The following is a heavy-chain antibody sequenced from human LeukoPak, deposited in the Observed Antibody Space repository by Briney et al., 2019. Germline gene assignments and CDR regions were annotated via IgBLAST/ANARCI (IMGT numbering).Heavy chain of an antibody. V-gene: IGHV4-34*01. D-gene: IGHD1-26*01. CDR3: ARQIIVGATSRTFDY. CDR1: GGSFSGYY. J-gene: IGHJ4*02. CDR2: INHSGST. Sequence: SETLSLTCAVYGGSFSGYYWSWIRQPPGKGLEWIGEINHSGSTNYNPSLKSRVTISVDTSKNQFSLKLSSVTAADTAVYYCARQIIVGATSRTFDYWGQGTLVTVSS.